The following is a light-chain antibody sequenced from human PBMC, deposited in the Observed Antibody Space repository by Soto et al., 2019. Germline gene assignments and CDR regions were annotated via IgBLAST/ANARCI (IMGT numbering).Light chain of an antibody. CDR2: NNN. J-gene: IGLJ1*01. CDR1: SSNIGTNA. Sequence: QSVLTQPPSASGTPGQRVTISCSGGSSNIGTNAVNWYQQLPGTAPKLLIYNNNQRTSGVPDRFSGSKSGTSASLAISGLQYEDEADYYCAAWDDSLNGYVFGTGTKLTVL. CDR3: AAWDDSLNGYV. V-gene: IGLV1-44*01.